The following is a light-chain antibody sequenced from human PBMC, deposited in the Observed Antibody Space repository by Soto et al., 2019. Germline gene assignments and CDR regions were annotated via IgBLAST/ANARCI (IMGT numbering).Light chain of an antibody. CDR1: QSISRY. V-gene: IGKV1-39*01. Sequence: DIPMTQSPSSLSASVGDRVTITCRASQSISRYLNWYQQIPGKAPKLLIYAASTLQSGVPSRFSGSGSGTDFTLTISSLQPEDFATYYCQQSYEIPLTFGEGTKVEIK. J-gene: IGKJ4*01. CDR3: QQSYEIPLT. CDR2: AAS.